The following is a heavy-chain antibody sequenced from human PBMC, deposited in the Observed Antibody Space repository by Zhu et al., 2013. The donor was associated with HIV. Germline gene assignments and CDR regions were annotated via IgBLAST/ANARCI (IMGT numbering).Heavy chain of an antibody. CDR1: GYSFTDYH. Sequence: QVQLVQSGAEVKKPGASVKVSCKAAGYSFTDYHMHWVRQAPGQGLEWMGWINPDSGGTKYAQKFQGRVTMTRDTSITTAYMELSSLRSDDTALYYCARGGTRGYSYGLEYVGQGTLVTVSS. V-gene: IGHV1-2*02. D-gene: IGHD5-18*01. CDR3: ARGGTRGYSYGLEY. CDR2: INPDSGGT. J-gene: IGHJ4*02.